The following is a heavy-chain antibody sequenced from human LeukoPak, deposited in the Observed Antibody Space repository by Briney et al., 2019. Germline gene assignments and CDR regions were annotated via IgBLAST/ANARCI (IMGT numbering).Heavy chain of an antibody. CDR1: GGSFSGYY. CDR2: IYYSGST. Sequence: MPSETLSLTCAVYGGSFSGYYWSWIRQPPGKGLEWIGSIYYSGSTYYNPSLKSRVTISVDTSKNQFSLKLSSVTAADTAVYYCSSDSSSWYAVDYWGQGTLVTVSS. V-gene: IGHV4-34*03. CDR3: SSDSSSWYAVDY. J-gene: IGHJ4*02. D-gene: IGHD6-13*01.